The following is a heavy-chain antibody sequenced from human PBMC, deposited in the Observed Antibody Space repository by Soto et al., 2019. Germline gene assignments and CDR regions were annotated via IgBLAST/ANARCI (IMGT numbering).Heavy chain of an antibody. Sequence: PSETLSLTCAVFGGSFSGYYWSWIRQPPGKGLEWIGEINHSGSTNYNPSLKSRVTISVDTSKNQFSLKLSSVTAADTAVYYCAREGDRGYSGYDGGLNVWGKGTTVTVSS. V-gene: IGHV4-34*01. D-gene: IGHD5-12*01. CDR2: INHSGST. CDR3: AREGDRGYSGYDGGLNV. J-gene: IGHJ6*04. CDR1: GGSFSGYY.